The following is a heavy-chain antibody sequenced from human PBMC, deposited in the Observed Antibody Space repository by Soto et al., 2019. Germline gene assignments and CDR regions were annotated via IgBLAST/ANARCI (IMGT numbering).Heavy chain of an antibody. V-gene: IGHV4-38-2*01. CDR3: ARLIQLRSRNWFDP. CDR1: GYSISSGYY. D-gene: IGHD3-16*01. Sequence: ETLSLTCAVSGYSISSGYYWGWIRQPPGKGLEWIGSIYHSGSTYYNPSLKSRVTISVDTSKNQFSLKLSSVTAADTAVYYCARLIQLRSRNWFDPWGQGTLVTVSS. J-gene: IGHJ5*02. CDR2: IYHSGST.